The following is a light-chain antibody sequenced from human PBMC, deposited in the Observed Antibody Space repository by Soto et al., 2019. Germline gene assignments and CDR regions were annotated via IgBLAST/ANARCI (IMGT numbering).Light chain of an antibody. J-gene: IGKJ3*01. V-gene: IGKV1-39*01. CDR3: QQSYSTPFT. Sequence: DIQMTQSPSSLSASVGDRVTITCRASQSISSYLNWYQQKPGKAPKLLIYAASSLQSGVPSRFXXXXXXXXXTXTISSLQPEDFATYYCQQSYSTPFTFGPGTKVDIK. CDR2: AAS. CDR1: QSISSY.